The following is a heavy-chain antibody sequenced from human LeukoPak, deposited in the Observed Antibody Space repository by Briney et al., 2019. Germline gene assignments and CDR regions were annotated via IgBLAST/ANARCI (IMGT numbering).Heavy chain of an antibody. J-gene: IGHJ3*02. D-gene: IGHD5-18*01. V-gene: IGHV1-18*01. Sequence: ASLKVSSKAPGYSFSSSGIGWVRPAPEQGLEWRGCITAGNGNTNYTQKVQGRVTMTTDTSTSTAYMELRSLRSDDTAVYCCARDLARGYSYGYNAFDIWGQGTMVTVSS. CDR1: GYSFSSSG. CDR3: ARDLARGYSYGYNAFDI. CDR2: ITAGNGNT.